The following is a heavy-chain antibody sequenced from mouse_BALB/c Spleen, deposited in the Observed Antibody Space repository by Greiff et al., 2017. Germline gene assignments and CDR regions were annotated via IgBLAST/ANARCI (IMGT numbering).Heavy chain of an antibody. CDR3: AIHYYGSSYPLDY. CDR1: GYSITSDYA. Sequence: EVQLVESGPGLVKPSQSLSLTCTVTGYSITSDYAWNWIRQFPGNKLEWMGYISYSGSTSYNPSLKSRISITRDTSKNQFFLQLNSVTTEDTATYYCAIHYYGSSYPLDYWGQGTTLTVSS. CDR2: ISYSGST. J-gene: IGHJ2*01. D-gene: IGHD1-1*01. V-gene: IGHV3-2*02.